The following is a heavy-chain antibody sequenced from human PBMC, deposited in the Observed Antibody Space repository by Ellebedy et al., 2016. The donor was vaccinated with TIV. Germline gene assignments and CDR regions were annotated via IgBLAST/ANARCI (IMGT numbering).Heavy chain of an antibody. J-gene: IGHJ4*02. CDR3: ARAPRGTVTTWIDY. V-gene: IGHV3-21*01. CDR2: ISSSSSYI. Sequence: GESLKISCAASGFTFSSYSMNWVRQAPGKGLEWVSSISSSSSYIYYADSVKGRFTISRDNAKNSLYLQMNSLRVEDTAVYYCARAPRGTVTTWIDYWGQGTLVTVSS. D-gene: IGHD4-17*01. CDR1: GFTFSSYS.